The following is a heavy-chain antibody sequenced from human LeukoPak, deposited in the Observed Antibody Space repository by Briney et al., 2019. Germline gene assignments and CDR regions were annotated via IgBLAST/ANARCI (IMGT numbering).Heavy chain of an antibody. J-gene: IGHJ4*02. Sequence: PGGSLRFSCAASGFTFSSYAMSWVRQAPGKGLEWVSAISGSGGSTYYADSVKGRFTISRDNSKNTLYLQMNSLRAEDTAVYYCARWGIYFEDYWGQGTLVTVSS. D-gene: IGHD3-9*01. CDR1: GFTFSSYA. V-gene: IGHV3-23*01. CDR3: ARWGIYFEDY. CDR2: ISGSGGST.